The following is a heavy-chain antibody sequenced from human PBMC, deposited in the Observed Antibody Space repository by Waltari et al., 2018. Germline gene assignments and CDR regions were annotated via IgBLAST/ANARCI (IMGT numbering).Heavy chain of an antibody. CDR1: GYSISSGYY. D-gene: IGHD6-13*01. CDR3: ARHVSSSWSP. V-gene: IGHV4-38-2*01. Sequence: QVQLQESGPGLVKPSETLSLTCAVSGYSISSGYYWGWIRQPPGKGLEWIGSIYHSGSTYYNPSRKSRVTISVDTSKNQFSLKLSSVTAADTAVYYCARHVSSSWSPWGQGTLVTVSS. CDR2: IYHSGST. J-gene: IGHJ5*02.